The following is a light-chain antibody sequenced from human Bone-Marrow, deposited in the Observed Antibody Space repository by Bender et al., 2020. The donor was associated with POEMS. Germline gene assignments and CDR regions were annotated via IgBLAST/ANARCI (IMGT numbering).Light chain of an antibody. CDR2: TNN. V-gene: IGLV1-44*01. J-gene: IGLJ3*02. CDR1: GSNIGGYP. Sequence: QSALTQEASVSGSPGQSITISCSGSGSNIGGYPVNWYQQLPGTAPRLLIYTNNERPSGVPDRFSGSKSGTSASLAITGLQSDDEAIYFCVAWDASLNGWVFGGGTKLTVL. CDR3: VAWDASLNGWV.